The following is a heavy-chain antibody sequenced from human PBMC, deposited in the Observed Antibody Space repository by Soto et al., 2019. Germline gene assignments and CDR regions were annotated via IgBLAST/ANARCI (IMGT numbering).Heavy chain of an antibody. Sequence: QVQLVQSGAEVKKPGASVKVSCKASGYSFTSYDINWVRQATGQGLEWMGWMNPNSDNTAYAQKFQGRVTMTRNTSIITVYMELSSLRSEDTAVYYCARAAAAGLVYWGQGTLVTVSS. CDR2: MNPNSDNT. CDR3: ARAAAAGLVY. J-gene: IGHJ4*02. D-gene: IGHD6-13*01. V-gene: IGHV1-8*01. CDR1: GYSFTSYD.